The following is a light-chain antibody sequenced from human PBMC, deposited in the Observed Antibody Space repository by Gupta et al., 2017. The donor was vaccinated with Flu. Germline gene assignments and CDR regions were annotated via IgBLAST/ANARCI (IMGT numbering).Light chain of an antibody. CDR3: HQRQSSWVT. CDR1: EIINTY. J-gene: IGKJ4*01. CDR2: AAS. V-gene: IGKV1-39*01. Sequence: PSSLSASVGDRSTITFQTSEIINTYLYRYQQKPCKTPKLLIYAASDCKSAVRLRFSGSGSGTDFTLTIMHAQHEDFATYYCHQRQSSWVTFGRGTKVEI.